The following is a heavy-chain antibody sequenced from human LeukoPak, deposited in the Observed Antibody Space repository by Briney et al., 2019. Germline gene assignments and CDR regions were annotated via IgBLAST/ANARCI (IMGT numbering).Heavy chain of an antibody. J-gene: IGHJ4*02. D-gene: IGHD3-3*01. CDR1: GFTVSSNY. V-gene: IGHV3-53*01. CDR2: IYSGGST. CDR3: ARSITIFGVLDY. Sequence: AGGSLRLSCAASGFTVSSNYMSWVRQAPGKGLEWVSVIYSGGSTYYADSVKGRFTISRDNSKNTLYLQMNSLRAEDTAVYYCARSITIFGVLDYWGQGTLVTVSS.